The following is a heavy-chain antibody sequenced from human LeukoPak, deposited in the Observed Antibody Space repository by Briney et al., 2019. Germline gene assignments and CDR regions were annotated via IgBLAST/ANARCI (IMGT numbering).Heavy chain of an antibody. J-gene: IGHJ4*02. Sequence: PGGSPRLSCAASGFTFNWYWMTWVRQAPGKGLEWVANINQDGSEKNYVGSVKGRFTISRDNAKNSLYLQMNSLRAEDTAVYYCARDRGGSDWSASRLDSWGQGTLVTVSS. CDR1: GFTFNWYW. V-gene: IGHV3-7*01. CDR2: INQDGSEK. D-gene: IGHD6-19*01. CDR3: ARDRGGSDWSASRLDS.